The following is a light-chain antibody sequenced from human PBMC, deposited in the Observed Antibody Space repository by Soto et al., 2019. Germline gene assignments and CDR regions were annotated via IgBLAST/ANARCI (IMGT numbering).Light chain of an antibody. CDR2: SDP. J-gene: IGLJ2*01. CDR1: NIGSKS. CDR3: QVWDSSSAHVV. V-gene: IGLV3-21*04. Sequence: SYELTQPPSVSVAPGKTARISCGGNNIGSKSVHWYQRKPGQAPVLVIYSDPDLPSVISERFSGSNSGNTATLTISRVEAGDEADYYCQVWDSSSAHVVFGGGTKLTVL.